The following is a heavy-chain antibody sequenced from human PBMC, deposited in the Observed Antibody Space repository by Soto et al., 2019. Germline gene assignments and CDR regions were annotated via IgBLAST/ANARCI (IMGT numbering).Heavy chain of an antibody. D-gene: IGHD3-10*01. V-gene: IGHV4-59*01. CDR2: IYYSGNT. Sequence: SETLSLTCTVSGGSIRNYYWGWIRQPPGKGLEWIGYIYYSGNTNYNPSLKSRVTISVDTSKNHFSLKLSSVTAADTAVYYCARDQTYYYGSGSPTRYYYCGMDVWGQGTTVTVSS. CDR3: ARDQTYYYGSGSPTRYYYCGMDV. CDR1: GGSIRNYY. J-gene: IGHJ6*02.